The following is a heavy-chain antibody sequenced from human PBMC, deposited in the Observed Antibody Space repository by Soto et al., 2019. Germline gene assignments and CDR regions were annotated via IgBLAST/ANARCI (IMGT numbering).Heavy chain of an antibody. CDR1: GGSISSYY. V-gene: IGHV4-59*01. D-gene: IGHD6-13*01. J-gene: IGHJ5*02. CDR2: IYYSGST. CDR3: AREGSRGAAAGTFDP. Sequence: SETLSLTCTVSGGSISSYYWSWIRQPPGKGLEWIGYIYYSGSTNYNPSLKSRVTISVDTSKNQFSLKLSSVTAADTAVYYCAREGSRGAAAGTFDPWGQGTLVTVS.